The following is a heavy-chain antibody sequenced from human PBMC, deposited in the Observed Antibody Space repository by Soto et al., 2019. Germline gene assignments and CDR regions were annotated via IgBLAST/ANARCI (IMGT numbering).Heavy chain of an antibody. Sequence: ASVKVSCKASGYTFTSNGISWVRQAPGQGLEWMGWISAFTGNTNYAQKLQGRVTVTTDTSTSTAFMELRSLRSDDTDVYYCERDRSVTTGYYYYGMDVWGQGTTVTVSS. D-gene: IGHD4-17*01. V-gene: IGHV1-18*04. CDR1: GYTFTSNG. CDR3: ERDRSVTTGYYYYGMDV. CDR2: ISAFTGNT. J-gene: IGHJ6*02.